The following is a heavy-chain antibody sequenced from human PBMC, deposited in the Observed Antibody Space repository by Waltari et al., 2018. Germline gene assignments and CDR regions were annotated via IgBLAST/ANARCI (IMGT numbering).Heavy chain of an antibody. CDR3: ASEGGELLNHDAFDI. CDR1: GYSISSGYY. J-gene: IGHJ3*02. CDR2: IYHSGST. V-gene: IGHV4-38-2*01. Sequence: QVQLQESGPGLVKPSETLSLTCAVSGYSISSGYYWGWIRQPPGKGLEWIGSIYHSGSTYYTPSLRGRVTISVDPSKNQFSLKLGSVTAADTAVYYCASEGGELLNHDAFDIWGQGTMVTVSS. D-gene: IGHD1-26*01.